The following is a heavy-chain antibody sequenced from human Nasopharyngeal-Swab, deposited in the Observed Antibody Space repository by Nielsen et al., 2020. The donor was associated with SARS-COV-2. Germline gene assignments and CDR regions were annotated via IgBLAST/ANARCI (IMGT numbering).Heavy chain of an antibody. CDR1: GYTFTSYY. CDR3: ARDLGVVTFGGVIVIPGKFDP. CDR2: INPSGGST. J-gene: IGHJ5*02. Sequence: ASVKVSCRASGYTFTSYYMHWVRQAPGQGLEWMGIINPSGGSTSYAQKFQGRVTMTRDTSTSTVYMELSSLRSEDTAVYYCARDLGVVTFGGVIVIPGKFDPWGQGTLATVSS. D-gene: IGHD3-16*02. V-gene: IGHV1-46*01.